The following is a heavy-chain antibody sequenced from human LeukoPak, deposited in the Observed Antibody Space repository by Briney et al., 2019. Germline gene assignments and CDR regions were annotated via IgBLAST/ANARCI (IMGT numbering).Heavy chain of an antibody. CDR2: ISWNSGSI. D-gene: IGHD6-13*01. V-gene: IGHV3-9*01. CDR3: ARDPGLAAAENWFDP. J-gene: IGHJ5*02. Sequence: GGSLRLSCAASGFTFDDYAMHWVRQAPGKGLEWVSGISWNSGSIGYADSVKGRFTISRDNAKNSLYLQMNSLRAEDTAVYYCARDPGLAAAENWFDPWGQGTLVTVSS. CDR1: GFTFDDYA.